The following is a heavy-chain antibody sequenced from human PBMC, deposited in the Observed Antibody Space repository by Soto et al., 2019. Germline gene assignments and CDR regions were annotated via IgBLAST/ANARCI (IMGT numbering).Heavy chain of an antibody. CDR3: ARGRGRYSSGWSWFDP. D-gene: IGHD6-19*01. Sequence: PSETLSRTCGVSGGTIRSPDWWTWVRQPPGKGLEWIGEIFQSGSTNYTPSLESRVTISVDKSKNQFSLTLTSVTAADTAVYFCARGRGRYSSGWSWFDPWGQGILVTVSS. J-gene: IGHJ5*02. CDR2: IFQSGST. V-gene: IGHV4-4*02. CDR1: GGTIRSPDW.